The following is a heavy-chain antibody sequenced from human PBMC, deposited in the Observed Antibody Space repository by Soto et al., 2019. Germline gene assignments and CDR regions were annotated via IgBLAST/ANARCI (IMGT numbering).Heavy chain of an antibody. J-gene: IGHJ6*02. CDR1: GGSISSYY. D-gene: IGHD2-2*02. CDR2: IYYSGST. CDR3: ARVLVGCSCTSCYKPSVYYYYYDGMDV. V-gene: IGHV4-59*01. Sequence: SETLSLTCTVSGGSISSYYWCWIRQPPGKGLEWIGYIYYSGSTNYNPSNKSRITISVNTSKYQFSLKLCSLTAADTAVYYCARVLVGCSCTSCYKPSVYYYYYDGMDVWGQGTTVT.